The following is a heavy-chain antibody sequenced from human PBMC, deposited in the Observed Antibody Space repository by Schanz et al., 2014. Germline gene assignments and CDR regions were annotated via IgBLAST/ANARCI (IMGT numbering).Heavy chain of an antibody. V-gene: IGHV4-39*01. CDR1: GGSISSSSYY. Sequence: QLQLQESGPGLVKPSETLSLTCTVSGGSISSSSYYWGWIRQPPGKGLEWIGSIYYSGSTYYNPPRRSGVTISVDASKTQFSLKLSSGTAADTAVYYCARHSGYYYYYGMDVWGQGTTVTVSS. CDR2: IYYSGST. J-gene: IGHJ6*02. CDR3: ARHSGYYYYYGMDV.